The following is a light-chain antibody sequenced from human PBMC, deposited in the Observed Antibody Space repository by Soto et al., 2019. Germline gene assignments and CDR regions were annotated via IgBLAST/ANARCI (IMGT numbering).Light chain of an antibody. J-gene: IGLJ2*01. CDR3: SSYTSSAKV. Sequence: QSALTQPASVSGSPGQSITISCTGTSSDVGGYNLVSWYQQHPGKAPKLMIYEVSNRPSGISNRFSASKSGNTASLTISGLQAEEEADYYCSSYTSSAKVFGGGTKLTVL. CDR2: EVS. CDR1: SSDVGGYNL. V-gene: IGLV2-14*01.